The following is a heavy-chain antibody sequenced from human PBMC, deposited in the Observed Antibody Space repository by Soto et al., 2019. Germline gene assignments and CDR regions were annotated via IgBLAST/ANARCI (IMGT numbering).Heavy chain of an antibody. Sequence: GVSLRLSCAASGFTFSDYYMSWIRQAPGKGLEWVSYISSSSSYTNYADSVKGRFTISRDNAKNSLYLQMNSLRAEDTAVYYCSKDECRNLSMFYSYHGVDVWGQGTPVTVS. CDR3: SKDECRNLSMFYSYHGVDV. D-gene: IGHD3-10*02. CDR2: ISSSSSYT. V-gene: IGHV3-11*06. J-gene: IGHJ6*02. CDR1: GFTFSDYY.